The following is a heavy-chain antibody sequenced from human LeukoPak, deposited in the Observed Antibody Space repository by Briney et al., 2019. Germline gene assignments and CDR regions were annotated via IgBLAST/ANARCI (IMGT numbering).Heavy chain of an antibody. CDR2: ISSSGSTI. Sequence: YISSSGSTIYYADSVKGRFTISRDNAKNSLYLQMNSLRAEDTAVYYCARPQEGADYFDYWGQGTLVTVSS. CDR3: ARPQEGADYFDY. J-gene: IGHJ4*02. V-gene: IGHV3-48*01.